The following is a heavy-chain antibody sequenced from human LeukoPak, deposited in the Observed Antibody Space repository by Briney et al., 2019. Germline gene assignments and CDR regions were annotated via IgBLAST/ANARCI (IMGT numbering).Heavy chain of an antibody. D-gene: IGHD2-15*01. CDR3: ARLDCSGGSCYFDY. V-gene: IGHV5-10-1*01. CDR2: IDPSDSYT. Sequence: GEALRISFKGSGYGFTSYWISGVRQMPGKGGEWMGRIDPSDSYTNYSPSFQGHVTISADKSISTAYLQWSSLKASDTAMYYCARLDCSGGSCYFDYWGQGTLVTVSS. J-gene: IGHJ4*02. CDR1: GYGFTSYW.